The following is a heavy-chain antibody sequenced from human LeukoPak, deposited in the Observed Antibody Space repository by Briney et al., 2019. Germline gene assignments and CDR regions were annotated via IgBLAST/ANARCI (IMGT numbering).Heavy chain of an antibody. CDR1: GLTFSRHG. V-gene: IGHV3-23*01. J-gene: IGHJ4*02. Sequence: PGGSLRLSCAASGLTFSRHGMHWVRQAPGKGLDWVSAISGSGTTTYYADSVKGRFTISRDISKNTLYLQMNSLRAEDTAVYYCAKPLSAASGTDFHYWGQGTLVTVSS. CDR2: ISGSGTTT. D-gene: IGHD6-13*01. CDR3: AKPLSAASGTDFHY.